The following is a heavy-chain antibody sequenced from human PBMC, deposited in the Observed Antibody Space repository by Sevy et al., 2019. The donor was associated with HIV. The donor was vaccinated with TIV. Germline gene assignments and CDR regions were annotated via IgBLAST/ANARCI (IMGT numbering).Heavy chain of an antibody. V-gene: IGHV3-30*04. J-gene: IGHJ4*02. CDR3: ARLVSCGGDCYYLDS. D-gene: IGHD2-21*02. CDR1: GFTFSNYD. Sequence: GGSLRLSCAASGFTFSNYDMHWVRQAPSKGLDWVAVISHDERYKNYGESVKVRFTISRDNFKNTLFLQMDSLRPEATAVYFCARLVSCGGDCYYLDSWGQGALVTVSS. CDR2: ISHDERYK.